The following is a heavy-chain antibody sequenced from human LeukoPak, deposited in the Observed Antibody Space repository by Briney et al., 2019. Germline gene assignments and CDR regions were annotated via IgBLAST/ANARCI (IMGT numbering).Heavy chain of an antibody. CDR2: ISWNSGSI. D-gene: IGHD3-22*01. V-gene: IGHV3-9*01. Sequence: GRSLRLSCAASGFTFDDYAMPWVRQAPGKGLEWVLGISWNSGSIGYADSVKGRFTISRDNAKNSLYLQMNSLRAEDTALYYCARTGGYYDSSGYLDYWGQGTLVTVSS. J-gene: IGHJ4*02. CDR3: ARTGGYYDSSGYLDY. CDR1: GFTFDDYA.